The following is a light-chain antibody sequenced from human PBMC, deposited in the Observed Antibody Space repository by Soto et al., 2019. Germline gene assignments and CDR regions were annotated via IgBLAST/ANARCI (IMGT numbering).Light chain of an antibody. Sequence: IVMTQSPGTLSVFPGGSATLSCRASQTIDSNLAWYQQKPGQAPRLLIYGSSTRATGIPVRFSGSGSGTEFTLTISSLQSDDFAVYYCQHYNNWPLGEDTFGPGTKVDIK. CDR2: GSS. CDR1: QTIDSN. CDR3: QHYNNWPLGEDT. V-gene: IGKV3-15*01. J-gene: IGKJ3*01.